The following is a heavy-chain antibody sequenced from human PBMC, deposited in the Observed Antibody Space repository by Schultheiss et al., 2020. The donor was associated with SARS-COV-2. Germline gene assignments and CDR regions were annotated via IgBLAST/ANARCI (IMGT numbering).Heavy chain of an antibody. D-gene: IGHD5-24*01. V-gene: IGHV5-10-1*01. CDR3: ARQMATIELSN. Sequence: GGSLRLSCKGSGYSFTNYWIIWVRQMPGKGLEWMGRINPRDSYTNYSAPFQGHVTISADKSISTAYLQWSSLKASDTAMYYCARQMATIELSNWGQGTLVTVSS. J-gene: IGHJ4*02. CDR1: GYSFTNYW. CDR2: INPRDSYT.